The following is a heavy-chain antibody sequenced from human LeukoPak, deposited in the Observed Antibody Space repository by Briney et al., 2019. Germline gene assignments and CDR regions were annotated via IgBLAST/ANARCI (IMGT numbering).Heavy chain of an antibody. D-gene: IGHD2-2*01. Sequence: SQTLSLTCAISGDSVSSNSVTWNWIRQSPSRGLEWLGRTYYRSTWYNDYAVSVRGRITVNPDTSKNQFSLQLNSVTPEDTAVYYCARRLTQYDCFDPWGQGILVTVSS. J-gene: IGHJ5*02. V-gene: IGHV6-1*01. CDR3: ARRLTQYDCFDP. CDR2: TYYRSTWYN. CDR1: GDSVSSNSVT.